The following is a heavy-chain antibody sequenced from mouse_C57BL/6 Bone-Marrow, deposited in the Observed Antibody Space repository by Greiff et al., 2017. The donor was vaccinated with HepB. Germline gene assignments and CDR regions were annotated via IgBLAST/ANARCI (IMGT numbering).Heavy chain of an antibody. V-gene: IGHV1-18*01. J-gene: IGHJ3*01. Sequence: EVQLQQSGPELVKPGASVKIPCKASGCTFTDYNMDWVKQSHGKSLEWIGDINPNNGGTIYNQKFKGKATLTVDKSSSTAYMELRSLTSEDTAVYYCARGFPAGFAYWGQGTLVTVSA. CDR2: INPNNGGT. CDR3: ARGFPAGFAY. CDR1: GCTFTDYN.